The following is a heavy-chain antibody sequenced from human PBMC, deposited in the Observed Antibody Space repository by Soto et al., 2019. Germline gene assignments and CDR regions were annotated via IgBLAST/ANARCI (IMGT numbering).Heavy chain of an antibody. CDR1: GGSIRSGDYS. D-gene: IGHD1-1*01. J-gene: IGHJ5*02. Sequence: SVTLSLTCAVSGGSIRSGDYSWNWFRQPPGKGLEWIGYIYHSGGTLYNPSLKSRVTISVDKSKNQFSLKLTSVTAADTAVYYCARDQLEGNWFAPWGLVTLVSVS. CDR2: IYHSGGT. CDR3: ARDQLEGNWFAP. V-gene: IGHV4-30-2*01.